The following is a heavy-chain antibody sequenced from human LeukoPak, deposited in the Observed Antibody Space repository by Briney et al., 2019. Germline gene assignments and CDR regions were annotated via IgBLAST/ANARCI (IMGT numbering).Heavy chain of an antibody. Sequence: ASVKVSCKASRYTFTGYYMHWVRQAPGQGLEWMGRINPNSGGTNYAQKFQGRVTMTRDTSISTAYMELSRLRSDDTAVYYCARSLTYYYDSSGYYFDYWGQGTLVTVSS. CDR3: ARSLTYYYDSSGYYFDY. J-gene: IGHJ4*02. V-gene: IGHV1-2*06. CDR2: INPNSGGT. D-gene: IGHD3-22*01. CDR1: RYTFTGYY.